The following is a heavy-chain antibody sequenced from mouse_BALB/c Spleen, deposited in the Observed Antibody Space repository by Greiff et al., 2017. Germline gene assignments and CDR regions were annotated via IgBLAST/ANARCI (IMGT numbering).Heavy chain of an antibody. CDR2: ISSGSSTI. CDR1: GFTFSSFG. CDR3: ARRNAYAMDY. J-gene: IGHJ4*01. Sequence: EVKVVDSGGGLVQPGGSRKLSCAASGFTFSSFGMHWVRQAPEKGLEWVAYISSGSSTIYYADTVKGRFTISRDNPKNTLFLQMTSLRSEDTAMYYCARRNAYAMDYWGQGTSVTVSA. V-gene: IGHV5-17*02.